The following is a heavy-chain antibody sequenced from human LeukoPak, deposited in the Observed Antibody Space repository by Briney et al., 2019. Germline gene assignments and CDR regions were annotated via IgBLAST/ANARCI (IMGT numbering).Heavy chain of an antibody. CDR2: IFSTGST. CDR3: ARVSTGGRYDY. D-gene: IGHD1-14*01. CDR1: DGSISSYY. V-gene: IGHV4-4*07. J-gene: IGHJ4*02. Sequence: PSETLSLTCTVSDGSISSYYWSWIRQPVGKGLEWIGRIFSTGSTNYNPSLKSRVTMSVDTSKNQFSLKLSSVTAADTAVYYCARVSTGGRYDYWGQGTLVTVSS.